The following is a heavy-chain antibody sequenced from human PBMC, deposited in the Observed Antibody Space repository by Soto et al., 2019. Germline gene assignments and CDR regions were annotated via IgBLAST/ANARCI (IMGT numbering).Heavy chain of an antibody. CDR1: GGSINNSSFY. D-gene: IGHD3-10*01. V-gene: IGHV4-39*01. CDR2: IYYSGSA. Sequence: QLQLQESGPGLVKSSGTLSLTCTVSGGSINNSSFYWGWVRQPPGKRLEWIGSIYYSGSAYYNPSPKSRLTISVDTSKNQFGLNLSSVTAADTAVYFCTRRPLVRGIIPSYFDSWGQGTLVTVSS. J-gene: IGHJ4*02. CDR3: TRRPLVRGIIPSYFDS.